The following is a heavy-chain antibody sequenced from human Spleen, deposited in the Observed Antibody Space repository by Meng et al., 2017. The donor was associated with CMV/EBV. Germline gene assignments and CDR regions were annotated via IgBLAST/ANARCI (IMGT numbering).Heavy chain of an antibody. CDR2: IYYSGST. V-gene: IGHV4-31*03. J-gene: IGHJ3*02. Sequence: LRLSCSVSGGSINSGNYYWTWIRQFPGQGLEWIGYIYYSGSTYFNPSLKSRVSMSADTSQNHFSLRLSSVTAADTAVYYCARLSVLTYYYDSSGYEGAFDIWGQGTMVTVSS. CDR1: GGSINSGNYY. D-gene: IGHD3-22*01. CDR3: ARLSVLTYYYDSSGYEGAFDI.